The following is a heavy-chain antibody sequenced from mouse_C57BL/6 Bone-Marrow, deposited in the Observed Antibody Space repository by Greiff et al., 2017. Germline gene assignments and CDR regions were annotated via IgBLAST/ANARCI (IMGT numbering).Heavy chain of an antibody. CDR1: GYSITSGYY. V-gene: IGHV3-6*01. D-gene: IGHD1-1*01. CDR2: ICYDGSN. CDR3: AFYYVFAY. J-gene: IGHJ3*01. Sequence: EVQLQESGPGLVKPSQSLSLTSSVTGYSITSGYYWNWIRQFPGNKLEWMGYICYDGSNNYNPSLKNRISITRDTSKKQLFLKLNSVTTEDTATYYCAFYYVFAYWGQGTLVTVSA.